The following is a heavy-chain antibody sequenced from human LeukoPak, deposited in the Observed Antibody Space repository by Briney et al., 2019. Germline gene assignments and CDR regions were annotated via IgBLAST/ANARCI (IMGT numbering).Heavy chain of an antibody. V-gene: IGHV4-59*01. CDR3: ARALTRDGYKSGFDY. CDR1: GGSISSYY. J-gene: IGHJ4*02. CDR2: IYYSGST. Sequence: PSETLSLTCTVSGGSISSYYWSWIRQPPGKGLEWIGYIYYSGSTNYNPSLKSRVTISVDTSKNQFSLKLSSVTAADTAVYYCARALTRDGYKSGFDYWGQGTLVTVSS. D-gene: IGHD5-24*01.